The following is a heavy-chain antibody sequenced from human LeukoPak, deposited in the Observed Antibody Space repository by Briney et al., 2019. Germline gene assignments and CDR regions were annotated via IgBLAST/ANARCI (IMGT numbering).Heavy chain of an antibody. CDR2: ISSSGSTI. J-gene: IGHJ4*02. Sequence: GGSLRLSCAASGFTFSSYAMHWVRQAPGKGLEWVSYISSSGSTIYYADSVKGRFTISRDNAKNSLYLQMNSLRAEDTAVYYCAREGGRLRYFFDYWGQGTLVTVSS. D-gene: IGHD3-9*01. CDR3: AREGGRLRYFFDY. V-gene: IGHV3-48*04. CDR1: GFTFSSYA.